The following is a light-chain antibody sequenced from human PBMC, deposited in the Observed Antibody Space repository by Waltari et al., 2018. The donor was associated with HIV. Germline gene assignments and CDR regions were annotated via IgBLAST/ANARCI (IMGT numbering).Light chain of an antibody. V-gene: IGLV2-14*01. CDR3: SSYTSSSTFV. Sequence: HSALTQPASVSGSPGQSITISCTGTSSDVGGYHYVSWYQQHPGKAPKLMIYEVNNRPSGVSNRFSGSKSGNTASLTISGLQADDEADYYCSSYTSSSTFVFGTGTKVTVL. J-gene: IGLJ1*01. CDR2: EVN. CDR1: SSDVGGYHY.